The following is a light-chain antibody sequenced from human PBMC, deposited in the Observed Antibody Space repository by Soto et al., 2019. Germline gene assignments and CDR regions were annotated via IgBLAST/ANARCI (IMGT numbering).Light chain of an antibody. V-gene: IGKV3-11*01. CDR2: DAS. J-gene: IGKJ2*01. Sequence: EIVLTQSPATLSLSPGERATLSCRASQSVSSYLAWYQQKPGQAPRLLIYDASNRATGIPARFSGSGSGTDFTLTIISLEPEDVAVYYCQQRSNGPPYSFGQGTKLEIK. CDR3: QQRSNGPPYS. CDR1: QSVSSY.